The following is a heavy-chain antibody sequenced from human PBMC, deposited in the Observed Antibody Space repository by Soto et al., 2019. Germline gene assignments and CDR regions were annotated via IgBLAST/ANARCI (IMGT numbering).Heavy chain of an antibody. CDR3: ARDRPDDYGGKGSYFFYYYYGMDV. V-gene: IGHV3-48*02. J-gene: IGHJ6*02. CDR1: GLTFRSHI. D-gene: IGHD4-17*01. CDR2: ISSSSSTI. Sequence: GGSLRLSSAAFGLTFRSHIMNWVRQAPGKGLEWVSYISSSSSTIYYADSVKGRFTISRDNAKNSLYLQMNSLRDEDTAVYYCARDRPDDYGGKGSYFFYYYYGMDVWGQGTTVTVSS.